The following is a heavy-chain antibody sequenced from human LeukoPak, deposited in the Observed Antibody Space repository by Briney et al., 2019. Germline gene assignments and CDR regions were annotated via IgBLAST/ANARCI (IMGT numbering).Heavy chain of an antibody. Sequence: GGSLRLSCAASGFTFSSYWMSWVRQAPGKGLEWVANIKQDGSEKYYVDSVKGRFTISRDNAKNSLYLQMNSLRAEDTAVYYCARVYSYGFKTFPDYWGQRTLVTISS. V-gene: IGHV3-7*01. CDR3: ARVYSYGFKTFPDY. CDR1: GFTFSSYW. D-gene: IGHD5-18*01. CDR2: IKQDGSEK. J-gene: IGHJ4*02.